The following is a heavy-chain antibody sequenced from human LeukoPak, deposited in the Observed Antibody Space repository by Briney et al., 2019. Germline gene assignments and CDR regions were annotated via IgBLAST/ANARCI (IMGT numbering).Heavy chain of an antibody. V-gene: IGHV4-39*07. D-gene: IGHD6-19*01. CDR3: ARDLVSSGWYSEHWFDP. J-gene: IGHJ5*02. CDR1: GGSISSSSYY. Sequence: PSETLSLTCTVSGGSISSSSYYWGWIRQPPGKGLEWIGSIYYSGSTYYNPSLKSRVTISVDTSKNQFSLKLSSVTAADTAVYYCARDLVSSGWYSEHWFDPWGQGTLVTVSS. CDR2: IYYSGST.